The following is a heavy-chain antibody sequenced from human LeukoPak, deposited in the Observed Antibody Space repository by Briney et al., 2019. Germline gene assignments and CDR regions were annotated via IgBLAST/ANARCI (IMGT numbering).Heavy chain of an antibody. CDR1: GGTFSSYA. J-gene: IGHJ5*02. D-gene: IGHD3-22*01. CDR3: ARGGPRYYYDSSGPNWFDP. CDR2: IIPIFGTA. V-gene: IGHV1-69*05. Sequence: SVKVSCKASGGTFSSYAIGWVRQAPGQGLEWMGGIIPIFGTANYAQKLQGRVTMTTDTSTSTAYMELRSLRSDDTAVYYCARGGPRYYYDSSGPNWFDPWGQGTLVTVSS.